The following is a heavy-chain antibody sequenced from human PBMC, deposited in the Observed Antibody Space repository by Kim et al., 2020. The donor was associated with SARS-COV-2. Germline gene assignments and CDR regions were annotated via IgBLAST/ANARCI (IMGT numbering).Heavy chain of an antibody. J-gene: IGHJ6*02. CDR3: AKDSHYGSGSYWYYYYGMDV. CDR2: ISYDGSNK. V-gene: IGHV3-30*18. D-gene: IGHD3-10*01. Sequence: GGSLRLSCAASGFTFSSYGMHWVRQAPGKGLEWVAVISYDGSNKYYADSVKGRFTISRDNSKNTLYLQMNSLRAEDTAVYYCAKDSHYGSGSYWYYYYGMDVWGQGTTVTVSS. CDR1: GFTFSSYG.